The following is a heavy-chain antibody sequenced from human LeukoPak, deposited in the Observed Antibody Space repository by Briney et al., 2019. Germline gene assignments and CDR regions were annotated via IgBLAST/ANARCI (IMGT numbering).Heavy chain of an antibody. Sequence: GGSLRLSCAASEFTFSTYAMQGLRQAPGGGPVWWAVISYDGLDTYYADSVRGRFTISRDNSMDPLYLQMNTLREDDMGFYYCARAVRAPGTPENGFYLWGQGTMVTVSS. CDR2: ISYDGLDT. D-gene: IGHD6-13*01. CDR1: EFTFSTYA. J-gene: IGHJ3*01. CDR3: ARAVRAPGTPENGFYL. V-gene: IGHV3-30*04.